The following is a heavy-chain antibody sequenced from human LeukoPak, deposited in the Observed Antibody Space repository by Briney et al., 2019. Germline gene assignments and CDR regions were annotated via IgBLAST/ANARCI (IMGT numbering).Heavy chain of an antibody. V-gene: IGHV4-59*12. D-gene: IGHD6-19*01. CDR1: GGPLSSLY. J-gene: IGHJ6*03. CDR3: ARVSFSGWYSDPAYYYYYMDV. Sequence: LGTPSLTRPFSGGPLSSLYWGWIRAPPGEGLEWVGYIYYSWSTNYNPSLKSRVTISVDTSKNQFSLKLSSVTAADTAVYYCARVSFSGWYSDPAYYYYYMDVWGKGTTVTVSS. CDR2: IYYSWST.